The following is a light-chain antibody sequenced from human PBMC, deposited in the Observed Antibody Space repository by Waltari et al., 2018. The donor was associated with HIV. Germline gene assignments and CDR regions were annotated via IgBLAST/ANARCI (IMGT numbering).Light chain of an antibody. CDR1: QSVNRN. V-gene: IGKV3-15*01. CDR2: DAS. CDR3: QQYYNWTPYT. J-gene: IGKJ2*01. Sequence: EIVMTQSPPTLSVSPGGRATLSCRASQSVNRNLAWYQQKPGQAPRLFIYDASIRATGIPDRFSGSGFGTDFTLTISSLQSEDFAVYYCQQYYNWTPYTFGQGTKLEIK.